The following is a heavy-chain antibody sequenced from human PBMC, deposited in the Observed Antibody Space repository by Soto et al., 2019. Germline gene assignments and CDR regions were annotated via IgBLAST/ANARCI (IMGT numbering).Heavy chain of an antibody. Sequence: GESLKISCAASGFTFSSYAMSWVRQAPGKGLEWVSAISGSGGSTYYADSVKGRFTISRDNSKNTLYLQMNSLRAEDTAVYYCARASSYCGGDCYYYYYGMDVWGQGTTVTVSS. J-gene: IGHJ6*02. V-gene: IGHV3-23*01. D-gene: IGHD2-21*02. CDR2: ISGSGGST. CDR3: ARASSYCGGDCYYYYYGMDV. CDR1: GFTFSSYA.